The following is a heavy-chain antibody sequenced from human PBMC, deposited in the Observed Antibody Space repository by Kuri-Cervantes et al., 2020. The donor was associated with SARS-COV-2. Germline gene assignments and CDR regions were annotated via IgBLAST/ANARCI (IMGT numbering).Heavy chain of an antibody. D-gene: IGHD2-2*01. Sequence: GESLKISCAASGFTFSSYSMNWVRQAPGKGLEWVSSISSSSSYIYYSDSVKGRFTISRDNAKNSPYLQMNSLRAEDTAVYYCARAGAVVPAAMVPLTRYYYMDVWGKGTTVTVSS. V-gene: IGHV3-21*01. CDR3: ARAGAVVPAAMVPLTRYYYMDV. J-gene: IGHJ6*03. CDR1: GFTFSSYS. CDR2: ISSSSSYI.